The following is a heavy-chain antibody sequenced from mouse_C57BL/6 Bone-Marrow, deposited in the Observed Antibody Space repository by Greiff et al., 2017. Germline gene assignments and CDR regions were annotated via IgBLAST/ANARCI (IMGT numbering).Heavy chain of an antibody. CDR3: ARGTYYEAMDY. CDR2: IDPSDSET. V-gene: IGHV1-52*01. Sequence: QVQLQQPGAELVRPGSSVKLSCKASGYTFTSYWMHWVKQRPIQGLEWIGNIDPSDSETHYTQKFKDKATLTVDKSSSTAYMQLSSLTSEDSAVYYCARGTYYEAMDYWGQGTSVTVSS. D-gene: IGHD2-10*01. CDR1: GYTFTSYW. J-gene: IGHJ4*01.